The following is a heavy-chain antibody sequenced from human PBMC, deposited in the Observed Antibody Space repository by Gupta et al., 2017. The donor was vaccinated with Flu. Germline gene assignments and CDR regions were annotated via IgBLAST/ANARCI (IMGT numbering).Heavy chain of an antibody. D-gene: IGHD3-3*01. Sequence: QVQLVQSGAEVKKPGASVKVSCKASGYTFTSSDINWVRQATGQGLEWMGWMNPNSGNTGYAQKFQGRVTMTRNTSISTAYMELSSLRSEDTAVYYCARDPDYDFWRGYYWSYYYYGMDVWGQGTTVTVSS. J-gene: IGHJ6*02. CDR1: GYTFTSSD. V-gene: IGHV1-8*01. CDR3: ARDPDYDFWRGYYWSYYYYGMDV. CDR2: MNPNSGNT.